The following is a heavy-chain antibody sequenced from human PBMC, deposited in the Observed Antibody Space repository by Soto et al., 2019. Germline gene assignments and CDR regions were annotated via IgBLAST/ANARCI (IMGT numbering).Heavy chain of an antibody. CDR3: ARDGDGYNY. Sequence: ESLSLTCTVSGGSVSSGSYYWSWIRQPPGKGLEWIGYIYSSGSTSYNPSLKSRVTISVDTSKNQFSLKLSSVTAADTAVYYCARDGDGYNYWGQGTLVTVSS. D-gene: IGHD5-12*01. CDR1: GGSVSSGSYY. CDR2: IYSSGST. J-gene: IGHJ4*02. V-gene: IGHV4-61*01.